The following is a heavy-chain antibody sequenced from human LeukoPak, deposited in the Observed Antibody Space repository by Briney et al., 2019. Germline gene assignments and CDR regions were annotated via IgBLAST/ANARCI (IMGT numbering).Heavy chain of an antibody. CDR3: GRQGYTASYYFVDY. CDR1: GGSIDSSSYY. Sequence: SETLSLTCTVSGGSIDSSSYYWGWIRQPPGKGLEWIGSIYYSGSTYYNPSLKSRVTISVDTSKNQFSLKLRSVTAADTAVYYCGRQGYTASYYFVDYWSQGTLVTVSS. CDR2: IYYSGST. V-gene: IGHV4-39*01. D-gene: IGHD3-10*01. J-gene: IGHJ4*02.